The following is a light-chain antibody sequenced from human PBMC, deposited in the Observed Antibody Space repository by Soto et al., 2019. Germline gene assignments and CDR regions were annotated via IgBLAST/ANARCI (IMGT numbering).Light chain of an antibody. V-gene: IGKV1-39*01. CDR1: QSISSY. Sequence: DIQITHSPSSLSASVVDRVTITCLASQSISSYLNWYQQKPGKAPKLLIYAASSLQSGVPSRFSGSGSGTDFTLTISSLQPEDFATYYCQKSYSTTWKFGQGTKVDIK. CDR2: AAS. CDR3: QKSYSTTWK. J-gene: IGKJ1*01.